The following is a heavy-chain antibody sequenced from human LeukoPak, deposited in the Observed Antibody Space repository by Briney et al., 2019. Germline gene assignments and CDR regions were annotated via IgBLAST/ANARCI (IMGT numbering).Heavy chain of an antibody. J-gene: IGHJ6*02. CDR2: ISSSSSYT. CDR1: GFTFSDYY. Sequence: GGSLRLFCSASGFTFSDYYMSWIRQAPGKGLEWVSYISSSSSYTNYADSVKGRFTISRDNAKNSLYLQMNSLRAEDTAVYYCARVRSGSPGDYYGMDVWGQGTTVTVSS. V-gene: IGHV3-11*05. D-gene: IGHD3-10*01. CDR3: ARVRSGSPGDYYGMDV.